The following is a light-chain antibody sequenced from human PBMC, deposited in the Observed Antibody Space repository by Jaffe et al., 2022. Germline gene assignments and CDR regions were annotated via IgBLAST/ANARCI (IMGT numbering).Light chain of an antibody. J-gene: IGKJ2*01. CDR1: QNIYRY. CDR3: QQSYSTPNT. CDR2: TAF. Sequence: DIQMTQSPSSLSPSVGDRVTIACRASQNIYRYLNWYQHKPGTAPKLLIHTAFLLQDWVPSRFSGNGSGTDFTLTINSLQSEDFATYYCQQSYSTPNTFGQGTKLEMK. V-gene: IGKV1-39*01.